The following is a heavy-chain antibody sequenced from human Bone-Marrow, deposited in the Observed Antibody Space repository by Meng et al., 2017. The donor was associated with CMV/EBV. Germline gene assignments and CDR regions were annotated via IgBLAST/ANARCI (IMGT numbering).Heavy chain of an antibody. CDR1: GFTFSSCW. D-gene: IGHD4-23*01. V-gene: IGHV3-52*01. CDR3: VRGDSGNSRGGFDY. J-gene: IGHJ4*02. CDR2: IKCDGSEK. Sequence: AYGFTFSSCWMHWICQAPEKGLEWVADIKCDGSEKYYVDSVKGRLTISRDNAKNSLYLQVNSLRAEDMTVYYCVRGDSGNSRGGFDYWGQGTLVTVSS.